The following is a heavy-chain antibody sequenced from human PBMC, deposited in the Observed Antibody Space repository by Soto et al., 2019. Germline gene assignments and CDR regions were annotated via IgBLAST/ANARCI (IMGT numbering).Heavy chain of an antibody. V-gene: IGHV3-33*01. CDR1: GFTFSSYG. CDR3: ARDQGIAARPLPGSRVRQKFDR. D-gene: IGHD6-6*01. Sequence: GGSLRLSCAASGFTFSSYGMHCVRQAPGKGLEWVAVIWYDGSNKYYADSVKGRFTISRDNSKNTLYLQMNSLRAEDTAVYYCARDQGIAARPLPGSRVRQKFDRCGQGTLVTVSS. J-gene: IGHJ5*02. CDR2: IWYDGSNK.